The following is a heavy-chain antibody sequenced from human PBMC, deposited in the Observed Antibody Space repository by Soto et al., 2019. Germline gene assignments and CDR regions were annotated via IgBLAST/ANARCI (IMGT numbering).Heavy chain of an antibody. Sequence: EGSLRLSCAVCGISFRRYSIDYDRQNPGRGLEWVSSVSSTSNYIYYADSVKCRFTIARDNAKNSVYLQMNSLRAEDTAVYYCTRGQQLVSESYFDYYDRGPRGTV. CDR3: TRGQQLVSESYFDY. J-gene: IGHJ4*02. V-gene: IGHV3-21*01. D-gene: IGHD6-6*01. CDR1: GISFRRYS. CDR2: VSSTSNYI.